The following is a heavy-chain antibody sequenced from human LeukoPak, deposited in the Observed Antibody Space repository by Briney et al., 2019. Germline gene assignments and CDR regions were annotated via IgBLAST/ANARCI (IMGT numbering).Heavy chain of an antibody. Sequence: PSETLSLTCTVSGVSISSSYSYWGWIRQPPGMGLEWIGSIYYTGNTYYNASLKSQVSISIDTSKNQFSLKLTSVTAADTAVYYCARGKGFYYYYYYMDVWGKGTTVTVSS. CDR3: ARGKGFYYYYYYMDV. D-gene: IGHD4-23*01. J-gene: IGHJ6*03. CDR1: GVSISSSYSY. V-gene: IGHV4-39*01. CDR2: IYYTGNT.